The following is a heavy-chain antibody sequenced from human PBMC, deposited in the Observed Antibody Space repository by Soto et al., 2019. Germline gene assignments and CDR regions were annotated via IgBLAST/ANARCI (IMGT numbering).Heavy chain of an antibody. CDR3: ACIFSGGYGYGFYYYGMDV. J-gene: IGHJ6*02. CDR2: IYHSGST. D-gene: IGHD5-18*01. CDR1: GGSISSSNW. Sequence: SETLSLTCAVSGGSISSSNWWSWVRQSPGKGLEWIGEIYHSGSTNYNPSLKSRVTISVDRSKNQFSLKLSSVTAADTAVYYCACIFSGGYGYGFYYYGMDVWGQGTTVT. V-gene: IGHV4-4*02.